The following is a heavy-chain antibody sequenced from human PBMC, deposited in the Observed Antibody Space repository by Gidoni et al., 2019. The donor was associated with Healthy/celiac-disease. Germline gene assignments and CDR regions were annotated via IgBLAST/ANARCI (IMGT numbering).Heavy chain of an antibody. CDR1: GGSISSSSYY. Sequence: QLQLPESGPGLVKPSETLSLTCTVSGGSISSSSYYWGWIRQPPGKGLEWIGSIYYSGSTYYNPSLKSRVTISVDTSKNQFSLKLSSVTAADTAVYYCARESGSYYFGGSPTEYNWFDPWGQGTLVTVSS. J-gene: IGHJ5*02. CDR3: ARESGSYYFGGSPTEYNWFDP. V-gene: IGHV4-39*07. D-gene: IGHD1-26*01. CDR2: IYYSGST.